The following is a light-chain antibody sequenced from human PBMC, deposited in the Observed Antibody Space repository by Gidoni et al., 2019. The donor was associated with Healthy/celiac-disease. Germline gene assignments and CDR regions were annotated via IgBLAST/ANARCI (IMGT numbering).Light chain of an antibody. Sequence: DIVMTQSPDSLAVSLGERATINCKSSQSVLYSSNNKNYLAWYQQKPGQPPKLLIYWASTRESGVPDRFSCSGSGTDFTLPISSLQAEDVAVYYCQQYYSTPLTFGGGTKVEIK. J-gene: IGKJ4*01. V-gene: IGKV4-1*01. CDR2: WAS. CDR3: QQYYSTPLT. CDR1: QSVLYSSNNKNY.